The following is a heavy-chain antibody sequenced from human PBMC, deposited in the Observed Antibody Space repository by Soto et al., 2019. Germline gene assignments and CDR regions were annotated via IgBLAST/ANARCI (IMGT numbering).Heavy chain of an antibody. V-gene: IGHV4-39*01. CDR1: GGSISSSSYY. J-gene: IGHJ4*02. CDR3: AITSSTAMVTASFYYFDY. D-gene: IGHD5-18*01. CDR2: IYYSGST. Sequence: SETLSLTCTVSGGSISSSSYYWGWIRQPPGKGLEWIGSIYYSGSTYYNPSLKSRVTISVDTSKNQFSLKLSSVTAADTAVYYCAITSSTAMVTASFYYFDYWGQGTLVTVSS.